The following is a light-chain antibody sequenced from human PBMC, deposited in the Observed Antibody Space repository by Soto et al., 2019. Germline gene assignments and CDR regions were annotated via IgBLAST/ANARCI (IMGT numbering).Light chain of an antibody. CDR3: QQYDNLIT. CDR2: DAS. Sequence: DIQMTLSPSSLSASVGGRVTITFQASQDISNYLNWYQQKPGKAPKLLIYDASNLETGVPSRFSGSGSGTDFTFTISSLQPEDIATYYCQQYDNLITFGQGTRLEIK. V-gene: IGKV1-33*01. CDR1: QDISNY. J-gene: IGKJ5*01.